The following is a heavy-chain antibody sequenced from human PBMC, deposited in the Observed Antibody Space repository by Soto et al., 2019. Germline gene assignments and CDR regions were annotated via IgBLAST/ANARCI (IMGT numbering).Heavy chain of an antibody. CDR3: SAGREGTSRSVDF. Sequence: EVQLVESGGGLLKPGGSLRLSCAASGFNVNNARMNWVRQAPGKGLEWIGLIKSKADGGTTNYAAPVKGRFTISRDDSKNTLYLQMNSLKTEDTAIYHCSAGREGTSRSVDFWGQGTLVTVSS. D-gene: IGHD3-16*02. CDR1: GFNVNNAR. J-gene: IGHJ4*02. CDR2: IKSKADGGTT. V-gene: IGHV3-15*01.